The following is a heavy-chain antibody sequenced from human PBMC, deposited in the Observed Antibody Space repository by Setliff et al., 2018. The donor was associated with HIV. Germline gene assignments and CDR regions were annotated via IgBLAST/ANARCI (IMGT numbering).Heavy chain of an antibody. CDR3: ANRLRDSNNWYYFDY. CDR1: GFTFSSYW. J-gene: IGHJ4*02. V-gene: IGHV3-21*04. Sequence: PGGSLRLSCAASGFTFSSYWMHWVRQAPGKGLEWVSSMGGSSGHTYYADSVRGRFTISRDNTKNTLSLEMNNLGAEDTAMYHCANRLRDSNNWYYFDYWGPGTLVTVSS. CDR2: MGGSSGHT. D-gene: IGHD6-13*01.